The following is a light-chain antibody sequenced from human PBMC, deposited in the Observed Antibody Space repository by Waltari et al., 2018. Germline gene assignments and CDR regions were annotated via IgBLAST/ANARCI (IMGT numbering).Light chain of an antibody. CDR1: CQNVGSYNL. CDR3: CSYAGSYVV. V-gene: IGLV2-23*01. Sequence: QSALTQPASVPGSHGQSTPISSPGTCQNVGSYNLFSWYQQHPGKAPKLMIYEGSKRPSGVSNRFSGSKSGNTASLTISGLQAEDEADYYCCSYAGSYVVFGGGTKLTVL. CDR2: EGS. J-gene: IGLJ2*01.